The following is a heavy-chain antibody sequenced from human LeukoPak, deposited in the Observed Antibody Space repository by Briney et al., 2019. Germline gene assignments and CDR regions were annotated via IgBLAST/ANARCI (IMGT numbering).Heavy chain of an antibody. D-gene: IGHD4-23*01. V-gene: IGHV1-2*02. CDR3: ARESWESVIRFFDP. CDR1: GGTFTRYY. Sequence: ASVKVSCKASGGTFTRYYMHSVRQAPGQGLEWMGWINPNSGGTNYAQKFQGRVTMTRDTSISTAYMELSRLRSDDTAVYYCARESWESVIRFFDPWGQGTLVTVSS. J-gene: IGHJ5*02. CDR2: INPNSGGT.